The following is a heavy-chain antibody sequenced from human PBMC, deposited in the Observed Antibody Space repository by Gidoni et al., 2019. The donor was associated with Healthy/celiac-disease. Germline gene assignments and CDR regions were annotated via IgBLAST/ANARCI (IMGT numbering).Heavy chain of an antibody. D-gene: IGHD6-19*01. V-gene: IGHV4-34*01. J-gene: IGHJ4*02. CDR3: ARPSSGTDDY. Sequence: GLEWIGEINHSGSTNYNPSLTSRVTISVDTSKNQFSLKLSSVTAADTAAYYCARPSSGTDDYWGQGTLVTVSS. CDR2: INHSGST.